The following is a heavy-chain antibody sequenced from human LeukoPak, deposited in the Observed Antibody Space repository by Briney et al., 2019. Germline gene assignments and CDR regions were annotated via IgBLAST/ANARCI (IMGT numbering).Heavy chain of an antibody. V-gene: IGHV3-7*01. D-gene: IGHD5-12*01. CDR2: IKEDGSRE. J-gene: IGHJ1*01. CDR1: GFTFSTYW. Sequence: PGGSLRLSCAASGFTFSTYWMTWARQAPGKGLEWVANIKEDGSREYYVDSVKGRFTISRDNAKNSLYLQMDSLTAEVTAVYYCARDSPGYGAYVSWGQGTLVSVSS. CDR3: ARDSPGYGAYVS.